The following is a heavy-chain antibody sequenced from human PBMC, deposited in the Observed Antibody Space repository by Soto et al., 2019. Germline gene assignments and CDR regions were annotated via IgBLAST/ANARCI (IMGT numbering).Heavy chain of an antibody. CDR1: GFTFSSYG. D-gene: IGHD3-10*01. J-gene: IGHJ6*02. V-gene: IGHV3-30*03. Sequence: PGGSLRLSCAASGFTFSSYGMHWVRQAPGKGLEWVAFISYDGSEKYYADSVKGRFTISRDNAKNSLYLQMNSLRAEDTAVYYCARGRDYYGSGSYYNFRDGMDVWGQGTTVTVSS. CDR2: ISYDGSEK. CDR3: ARGRDYYGSGSYYNFRDGMDV.